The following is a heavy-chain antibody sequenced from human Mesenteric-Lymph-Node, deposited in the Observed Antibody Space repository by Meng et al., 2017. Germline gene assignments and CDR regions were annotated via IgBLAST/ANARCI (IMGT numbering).Heavy chain of an antibody. CDR3: ARQSDGSGPYFPFDF. J-gene: IGHJ4*02. Sequence: GESLKISCKTSGYNFANYWIGWVRQMPGKGLEWMGIIFPRESDIRYSPSFQGQVTISADKYNSSVYLQWSSLKASDTAMYYCARQSDGSGPYFPFDFWGQGTLVTVSS. CDR1: GYNFANYW. D-gene: IGHD3-9*01. V-gene: IGHV5-51*01. CDR2: IFPRESDI.